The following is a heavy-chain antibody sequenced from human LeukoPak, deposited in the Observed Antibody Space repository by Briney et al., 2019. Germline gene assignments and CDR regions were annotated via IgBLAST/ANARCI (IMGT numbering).Heavy chain of an antibody. Sequence: GASVKVSCKASGGTFSSYAISWVRQAPGQGLEWMGGIIPIFGTANYAQKFQGRVTITTDESTSTAYMELSSLRSDDTAVYYCARVNGDYGFDYWGQGTLVTVSS. CDR1: GGTFSSYA. D-gene: IGHD4-17*01. J-gene: IGHJ4*02. V-gene: IGHV1-69*05. CDR3: ARVNGDYGFDY. CDR2: IIPIFGTA.